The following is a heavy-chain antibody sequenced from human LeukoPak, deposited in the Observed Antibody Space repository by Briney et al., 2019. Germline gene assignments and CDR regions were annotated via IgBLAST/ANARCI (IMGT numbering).Heavy chain of an antibody. CDR2: IYTSGST. CDR3: ASRTPHDIVTGYYWVDYYMDV. CDR1: GGSISSGSYY. D-gene: IGHD3-9*01. V-gene: IGHV4-61*02. J-gene: IGHJ6*03. Sequence: SQTLSLTCTASGGSISSGSYYWSWIRQPAGKGLEWIGRIYTSGSTNYNPSLKSRVTISVDTSKNQFSLKLSSVTAADTAVDYCASRTPHDIVTGYYWVDYYMDVWGKGTTVTVSS.